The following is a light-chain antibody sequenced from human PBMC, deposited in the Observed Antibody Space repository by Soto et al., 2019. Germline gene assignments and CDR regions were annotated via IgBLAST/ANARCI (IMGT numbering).Light chain of an antibody. V-gene: IGLV2-11*01. J-gene: IGLJ3*02. CDR2: AVN. CDR1: SSDVGDYNY. CDR3: CSYAGSYTWV. Sequence: QSALTQPRSVSGSPGQAVTISCTGTSSDVGDYNYVSWYQQHPGKAPKLLIYAVNMRPSGVPDRFSGSKSGNTASLTISGLPAEDAADYSCCSYAGSYTWVFGGGTKLTVL.